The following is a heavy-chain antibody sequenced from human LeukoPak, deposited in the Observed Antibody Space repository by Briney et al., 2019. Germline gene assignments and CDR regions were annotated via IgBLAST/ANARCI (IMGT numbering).Heavy chain of an antibody. Sequence: GGSLRLSCAASGNYWMHWVRQAPGKGLVWVSHINSDGSWTSYADSVKGRFTISRDNAKNSLYLQMNSLRAEDTALYHCARGNYGDSEPRAFDIWGQGTMVTVSS. CDR1: GNYW. D-gene: IGHD4-17*01. J-gene: IGHJ3*02. V-gene: IGHV3-74*01. CDR2: INSDGSWT. CDR3: ARGNYGDSEPRAFDI.